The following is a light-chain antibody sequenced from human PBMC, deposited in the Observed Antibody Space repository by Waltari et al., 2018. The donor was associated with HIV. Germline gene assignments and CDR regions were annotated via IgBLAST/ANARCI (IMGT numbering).Light chain of an antibody. CDR1: ALPTKY. V-gene: IGLV3-16*01. CDR3: LSADNSGTYWM. J-gene: IGLJ3*02. CDR2: KDS. Sequence: SYELTQPPSVSVSLGQMARSTCSGEALPTKYTYWYQQKPGQAPVLVIYKDSERPAGIPERFSGSSSGTIVTLTISGVQAEDEADYYCLSADNSGTYWMFGGGTKLTVL.